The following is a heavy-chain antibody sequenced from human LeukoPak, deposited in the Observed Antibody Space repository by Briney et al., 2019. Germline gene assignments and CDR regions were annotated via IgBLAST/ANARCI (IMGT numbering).Heavy chain of an antibody. J-gene: IGHJ3*02. D-gene: IGHD2-21*01. CDR3: ARYCGGDCYPTHDAFDI. V-gene: IGHV4-34*01. CDR2: IYYSGST. CDR1: GGSFSGYY. Sequence: PSETLSLTCAVYGGSFSGYYWSWIRQPPGKGLEWIGSIYYSGSTYYNPSLKSRVTISVDTSKNQFSLKLSSVTAADTAVYYCARYCGGDCYPTHDAFDIWGQGTMVTVSS.